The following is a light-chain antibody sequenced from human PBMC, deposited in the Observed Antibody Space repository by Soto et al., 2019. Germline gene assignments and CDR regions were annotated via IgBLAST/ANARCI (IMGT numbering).Light chain of an antibody. CDR1: QSVSSN. CDR3: QQYNNWPLFT. Sequence: EIVMTQSPATLSVSPGERATLSCRASQSVSSNLAWYQQKPGQAPRLLIYGASTRATGIPARFSGSWSGTEVTLTISSLQSEDFAVYYCQQYNNWPLFTFGPRTKVDIK. J-gene: IGKJ3*01. CDR2: GAS. V-gene: IGKV3-15*01.